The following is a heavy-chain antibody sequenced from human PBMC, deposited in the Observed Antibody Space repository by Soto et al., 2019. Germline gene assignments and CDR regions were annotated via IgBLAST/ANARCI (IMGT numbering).Heavy chain of an antibody. CDR2: ISSGSAFI. V-gene: IGHV3-21*01. CDR1: FFSMYS. J-gene: IGHJ5*02. CDR3: TRDQGGSYDSWFDP. D-gene: IGHD1-26*01. Sequence: EVQVVESGGGLVKPGGSLRLSCTFFFSMYSMDWVRQAPGKGLEWVASISSGSAFIKYADSVKGRFTISRDNAKNSVSLQMDSLRVEETAMYYCTRDQGGSYDSWFDPWGRGTLVTVSS.